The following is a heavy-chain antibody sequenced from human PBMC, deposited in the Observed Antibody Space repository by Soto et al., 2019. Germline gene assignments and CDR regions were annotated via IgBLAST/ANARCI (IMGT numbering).Heavy chain of an antibody. J-gene: IGHJ4*02. V-gene: IGHV3-15*01. CDR3: TTDRRSGYDPQFDF. CDR1: GFTFYNTW. Sequence: EVQLVESGGDLVKPGGSLRLSCTASGFTFYNTWMSWVRQAPGKGLEWVGRVKSKTDGGATDYTAPVKGRFTISRDDSKHTLYLQMNRLQTDDTAVYYCTTDRRSGYDPQFDFWGQGTLVTVSS. CDR2: VKSKTDGGAT. D-gene: IGHD5-12*01.